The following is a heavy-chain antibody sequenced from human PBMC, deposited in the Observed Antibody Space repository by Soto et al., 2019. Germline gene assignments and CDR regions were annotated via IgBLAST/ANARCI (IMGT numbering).Heavy chain of an antibody. V-gene: IGHV1-69*01. J-gene: IGHJ4*02. D-gene: IGHD3-22*01. Sequence: QVQLVQSGAEVKKPGSSVKVSCKASGGTFSSYAFSWVRQAPGQGLEWMGGIIPIFGTANYAQKFQGRVTITADESTSTAYMELSSLRSEDTAVYYCARARGTYYYDSSGYYTFDYWGQGTLVTVSS. CDR3: ARARGTYYYDSSGYYTFDY. CDR2: IIPIFGTA. CDR1: GGTFSSYA.